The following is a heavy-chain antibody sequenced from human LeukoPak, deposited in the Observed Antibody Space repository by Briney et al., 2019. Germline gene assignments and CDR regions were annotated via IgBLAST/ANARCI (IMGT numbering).Heavy chain of an antibody. D-gene: IGHD4/OR15-4a*01. CDR2: IHYSGIT. V-gene: IGHV4-59*01. CDR3: ARSMTMDYYGMDV. Sequence: PSETLSLTCTVSGGSISGFYWSWIRQPPGKGLEWIACIHYSGITNYKPSLESRVTLAVDMAKNQFSLRLSSVTAADTAIYFCARSMTMDYYGMDVWGQGTTATVSS. J-gene: IGHJ6*02. CDR1: GGSISGFY.